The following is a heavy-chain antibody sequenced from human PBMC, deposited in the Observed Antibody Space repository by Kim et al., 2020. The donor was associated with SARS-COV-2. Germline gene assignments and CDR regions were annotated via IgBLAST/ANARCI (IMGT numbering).Heavy chain of an antibody. CDR3: ARDFTH. CDR2: IKQDGSEK. Sequence: GGSLRLSCAASGFTFSNHWMNWVRQAPGKGLEWVANIKQDGSEKYYVESVRGRFSISRDNARNSLDLQMNSLRAKDTAVYYCARDFTHWGQGTLVTVSS. V-gene: IGHV3-7*03. J-gene: IGHJ4*02. CDR1: GFTFSNHW.